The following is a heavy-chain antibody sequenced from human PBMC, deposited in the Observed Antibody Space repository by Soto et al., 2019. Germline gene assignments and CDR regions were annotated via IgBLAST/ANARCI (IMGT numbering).Heavy chain of an antibody. J-gene: IGHJ6*02. CDR1: CGSFSGYY. D-gene: IGHD3-10*01. CDR3: AKGNGFGELSIGMDV. V-gene: IGHV4-34*01. CDR2: INHSGST. Sequence: NPSETLSLTCAVYCGSFSGYYWSWIRQPPGKGLEWIGEINHSGSTNYNPSLKSRVTISVGTSKNQFSLKLSSVTAADTAVYYCAKGNGFGELSIGMDVWGQGTTVTV.